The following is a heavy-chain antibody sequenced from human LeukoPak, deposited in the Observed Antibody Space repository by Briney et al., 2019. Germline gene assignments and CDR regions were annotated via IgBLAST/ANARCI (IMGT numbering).Heavy chain of an antibody. CDR3: ARHPLTAMVTSDDYYFDY. CDR2: IKQDGSEK. CDR1: GFTFSSYW. Sequence: GGSLRLSCAASGFTFSSYWMSWVRQAPGKGLEWVANIKQDGSEKYYVDSVKGRFTISRDNAKNSLYLQMNSLRAEDTAVYYCARHPLTAMVTSDDYYFDYWGQGTLVTVSS. V-gene: IGHV3-7*01. J-gene: IGHJ4*02. D-gene: IGHD5-18*01.